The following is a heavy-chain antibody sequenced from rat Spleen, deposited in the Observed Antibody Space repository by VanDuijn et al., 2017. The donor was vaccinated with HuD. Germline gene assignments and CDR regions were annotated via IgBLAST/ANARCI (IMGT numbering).Heavy chain of an antibody. CDR1: GFTFSNYD. Sequence: EVHLVESGGGLVQPGRSLKLSCVVSGFTFSNYDMAWVRQAPTKGLEWVASISTSGDNTYYRDSVKGRFTVSRDDAKSTLYLQMDSLRSEDTATYYCATQGGLYNWFAYWGQGTLVTVSS. CDR2: ISTSGDNT. V-gene: IGHV5-25*01. J-gene: IGHJ3*01. CDR3: ATQGGLYNWFAY.